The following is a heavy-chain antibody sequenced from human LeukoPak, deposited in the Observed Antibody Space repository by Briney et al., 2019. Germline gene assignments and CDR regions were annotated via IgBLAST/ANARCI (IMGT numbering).Heavy chain of an antibody. D-gene: IGHD6-13*01. J-gene: IGHJ5*02. CDR3: ARGAYSSSWYQTTQTSNWFDP. CDR2: IIPIFGTA. CDR1: GGTFSSYA. Sequence: SVKVSCKASGGTFSSYAISWVRQAPGQGLEWMGGIIPIFGTANYAQKFQGRVTITADESTSTAYMELSSLGSEDTAVYYCARGAYSSSWYQTTQTSNWFDPWGQGTLVTVSS. V-gene: IGHV1-69*13.